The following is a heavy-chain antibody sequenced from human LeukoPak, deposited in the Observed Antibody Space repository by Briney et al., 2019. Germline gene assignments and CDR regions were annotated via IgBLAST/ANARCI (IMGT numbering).Heavy chain of an antibody. D-gene: IGHD4-17*01. CDR2: INPSGGST. CDR3: ARDKDYGDYESYYFDY. J-gene: IGHJ4*02. CDR1: GYTFTSYY. V-gene: IGHV1-46*01. Sequence: ASVKVSCKASGYTFTSYYMHWVRQAPGQGLEWMGIINPSGGSTSYAQKFQGRVTMTRDTSTSAVYMELSSLRSGDTAVYYCARDKDYGDYESYYFDYWGQGTLVTVSS.